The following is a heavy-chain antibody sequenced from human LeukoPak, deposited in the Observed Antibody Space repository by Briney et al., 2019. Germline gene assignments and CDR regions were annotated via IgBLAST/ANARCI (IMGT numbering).Heavy chain of an antibody. J-gene: IGHJ3*02. V-gene: IGHV4-39*01. CDR1: GGSISSSTYY. Sequence: SETLSLTCTVSGGSISSSTYYWGWIRQPPGKGLEWIGTIYCSGSTYYNPSLKSRVTISVDTSKNQFSLKLSSVTAADTAVYYCAGNWGLKDGGAFDIWGQGTMVTVSS. CDR3: AGNWGLKDGGAFDI. CDR2: IYCSGST. D-gene: IGHD7-27*01.